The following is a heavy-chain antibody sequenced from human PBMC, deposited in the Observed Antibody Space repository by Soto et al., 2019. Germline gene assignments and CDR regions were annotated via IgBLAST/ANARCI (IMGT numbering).Heavy chain of an antibody. CDR3: ARASVGYWYLDL. CDR2: IYYSGST. Sequence: SETLSPTCTVSGGSIISGVSCWVCVRQHPGKGLESIGYIYYSGSTYYNPSLKTRIAISVVTSMNQFSLKLSSVTAADTAVYYCARASVGYWYLDLWGRGTLVTVSS. J-gene: IGHJ2*01. CDR1: GGSIISGVSC. V-gene: IGHV4-31*03.